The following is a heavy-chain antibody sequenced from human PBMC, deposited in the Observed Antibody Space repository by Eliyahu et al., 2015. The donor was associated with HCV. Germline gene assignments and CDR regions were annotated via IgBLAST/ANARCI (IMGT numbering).Heavy chain of an antibody. CDR1: GGSSSSGGYX. CDR2: IYYSGST. V-gene: IGHV4-31*03. D-gene: IGHD3-3*01. CDR3: ARGGRGYPY. J-gene: IGHJ4*02. Sequence: QVQLQESXPVLVKPSQTXFLTCXVSGGSSSSGGYXWSWIRQXPGKGLEWIGYIYYSGSTYYNPSLKSRVTISVDTSKNQFSLKLSSVTAADTAVYYCARGGRGYPYWGQGTLVTVSS.